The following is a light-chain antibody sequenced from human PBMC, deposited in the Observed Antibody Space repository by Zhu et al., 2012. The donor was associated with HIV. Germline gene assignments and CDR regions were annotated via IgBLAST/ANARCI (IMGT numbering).Light chain of an antibody. CDR3: QQYNTWPYT. CDR2: GAS. J-gene: IGKJ2*01. Sequence: PGERATLSCRAGDFVNSKLAWYQHKRGQAPRLLLYGASTRATGIPARFTGSGSGTEFTLTITSMQSEDFATYYCQQYNTWPYTFGQGTKLEIK. CDR1: DFVNSK. V-gene: IGKV3-15*01.